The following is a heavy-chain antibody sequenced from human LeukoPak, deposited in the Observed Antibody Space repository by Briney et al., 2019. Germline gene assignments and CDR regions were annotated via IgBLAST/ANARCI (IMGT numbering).Heavy chain of an antibody. CDR3: ARSRVGPTDGGGFDY. J-gene: IGHJ4*02. Sequence: PSETQSLTCTVSSGSISSSSFYWGWIRQPPGKGLEWIGSIYYSGSTYYNPSLKSRFTISVDTSKNQFSLKLISVTAADTAVYYCARSRVGPTDGGGFDYWGQGTLVTVSS. CDR1: SGSISSSSFY. V-gene: IGHV4-39*01. D-gene: IGHD1-26*01. CDR2: IYYSGST.